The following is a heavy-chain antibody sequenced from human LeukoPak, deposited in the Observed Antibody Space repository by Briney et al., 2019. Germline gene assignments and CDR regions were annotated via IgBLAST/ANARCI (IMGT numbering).Heavy chain of an antibody. V-gene: IGHV4-4*02. J-gene: IGHJ4*02. D-gene: IGHD3-10*01. CDR2: IFHSGST. CDR1: GGSISSYDW. Sequence: PSETLSLTCAVSGGSISSYDWWNWVRQPPGKGLEWIGEIFHSGSTNYNPSLKSRVTISVDKSRNQFSLNLTSVTAADTAVYYCARDLYYGSGRFSGNDWGPGTLVTVSS. CDR3: ARDLYYGSGRFSGND.